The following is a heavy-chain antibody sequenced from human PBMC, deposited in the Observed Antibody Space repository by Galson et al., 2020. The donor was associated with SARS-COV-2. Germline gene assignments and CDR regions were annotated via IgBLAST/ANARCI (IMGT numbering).Heavy chain of an antibody. CDR3: AHKSSSWQGVYFQH. CDR1: GFSLSTSGVG. CDR2: IYWDDDR. V-gene: IGHV2-5*02. J-gene: IGHJ1*01. D-gene: IGHD6-13*01. Sequence: SGPTLVKPTQTLTLTCTFSGFSLSTSGVGVGWIRQPPGKALEWLALIYWDDDRRYSPSLKSRLTITKDTSKNHVVLTMTNMDPVDTATYYCAHKSSSWQGVYFQHWGQGTLVTVSS.